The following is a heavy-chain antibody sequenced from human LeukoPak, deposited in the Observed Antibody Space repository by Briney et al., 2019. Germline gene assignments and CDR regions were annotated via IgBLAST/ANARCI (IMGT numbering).Heavy chain of an antibody. D-gene: IGHD3-22*01. Sequence: PGGSLRLSCAASGFTFSTYAMSWVRQAPGKGLEWVSAISGSGGRTYYADSVKGRFTISRDNSKNTLYLQMNSLRAEDTAVYYCAKTDSSDYSYYFDYWGRGTLVTVSS. CDR3: AKTDSSDYSYYFDY. CDR2: ISGSGGRT. V-gene: IGHV3-23*01. J-gene: IGHJ4*02. CDR1: GFTFSTYA.